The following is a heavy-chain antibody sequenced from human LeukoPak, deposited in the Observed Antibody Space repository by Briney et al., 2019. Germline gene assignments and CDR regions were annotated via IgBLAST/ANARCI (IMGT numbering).Heavy chain of an antibody. Sequence: GGSLRLSCAASGFTFSSYAMSWVRQAPGKGLEWVSAISGSGGSTYYADSVKGRFTISRDNSKNTLYLQMNSLRAEDTAVYFCAKASMIVVVIRGTDSSKQFFFDYWGQGALVTVSS. D-gene: IGHD3-22*01. CDR1: GFTFSSYA. CDR2: ISGSGGST. J-gene: IGHJ4*02. V-gene: IGHV3-23*01. CDR3: AKASMIVVVIRGTDSSKQFFFDY.